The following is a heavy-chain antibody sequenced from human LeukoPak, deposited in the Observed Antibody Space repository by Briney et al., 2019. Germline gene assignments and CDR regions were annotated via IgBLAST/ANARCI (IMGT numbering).Heavy chain of an antibody. Sequence: MASETLSLTCTVSGGSISSSSYYWGWIRQPPGKGLEWIGSIYYSGSTYYNPSLKSRVTISVDTSKNQFSLKLSSVTAADTAVYYCARVLDYYGSGSRDFDYWGQGILVTVSS. CDR3: ARVLDYYGSGSRDFDY. D-gene: IGHD3-10*01. CDR2: IYYSGST. J-gene: IGHJ4*02. CDR1: GGSISSSSYY. V-gene: IGHV4-39*07.